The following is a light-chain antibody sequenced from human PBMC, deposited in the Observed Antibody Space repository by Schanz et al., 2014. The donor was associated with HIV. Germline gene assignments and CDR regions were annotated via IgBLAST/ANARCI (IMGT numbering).Light chain of an antibody. V-gene: IGKV3-20*01. CDR2: GAS. CDR3: QQYGSSPRFT. Sequence: EILMTQSPVTLSVSPGERATLSCRASQSVSTNLAWYQQKPGQAPRLLIYGASSRATGIPDRFSGSGSGTDFTLTISRLEPEDFAVYYCQQYGSSPRFTFGPGTKVDIK. CDR1: QSVSTN. J-gene: IGKJ3*01.